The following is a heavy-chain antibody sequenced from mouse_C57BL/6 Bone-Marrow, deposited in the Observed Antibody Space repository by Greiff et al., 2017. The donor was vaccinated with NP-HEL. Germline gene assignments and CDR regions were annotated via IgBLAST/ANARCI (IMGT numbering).Heavy chain of an antibody. V-gene: IGHV1-81*01. Sequence: QVQLKESGAELARPGASVQLSCKASGYTFTRYGISWVKQRTGQGLQWIGEIYPRSGNTYYNEKFKGKATLAADKSSSTAYMEIRSLTSEDSAVYFCAREEYDYPFAYWGHGTLVTVSA. J-gene: IGHJ3*01. CDR3: AREEYDYPFAY. CDR1: GYTFTRYG. D-gene: IGHD2-4*01. CDR2: IYPRSGNT.